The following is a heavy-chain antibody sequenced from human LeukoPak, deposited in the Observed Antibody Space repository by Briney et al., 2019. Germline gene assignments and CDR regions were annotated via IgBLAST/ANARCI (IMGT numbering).Heavy chain of an antibody. CDR1: GFTFISYE. D-gene: IGHD6-19*01. Sequence: GGSLRLSCAASGFTFISYEMNWVRQAPGKGLEWVSYISRSGSTRYYADSVKGRFTISRDNAKNSLYLQMNSLRAEDTAVYYCARDLRPYSSGWYDFCYFDLWGRGTLVTVSS. V-gene: IGHV3-48*03. CDR2: ISRSGSTR. J-gene: IGHJ2*01. CDR3: ARDLRPYSSGWYDFCYFDL.